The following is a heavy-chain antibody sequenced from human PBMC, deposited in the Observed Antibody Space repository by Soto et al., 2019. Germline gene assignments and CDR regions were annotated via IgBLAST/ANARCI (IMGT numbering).Heavy chain of an antibody. D-gene: IGHD7-27*01. V-gene: IGHV4-30-4*01. Sequence: QVQLQESGPGLVKPSQTLSLTCTVSGDSISSGDYYWSWIRQPPGKGLEWIGYIYYSGSTYYNPSLKSRVTISVDTSKNQFSLKLSSVTAADTAVYYCVRELGWTNWFDPWGQGTLVTVSS. CDR3: VRELGWTNWFDP. CDR2: IYYSGST. CDR1: GDSISSGDYY. J-gene: IGHJ5*02.